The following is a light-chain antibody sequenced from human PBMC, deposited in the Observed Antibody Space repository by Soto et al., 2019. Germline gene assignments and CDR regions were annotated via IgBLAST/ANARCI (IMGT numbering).Light chain of an antibody. Sequence: EVVMTQSPAILSVSPGERATLSCRASQSVGINVAWYQQKPGQAPRLLIYGASTRATGSPDRFSASGSATEFTLTIXXXXXXXXAVYYCQQYNDWPRTFGQGTKVDIK. CDR2: GAS. V-gene: IGKV3-15*01. J-gene: IGKJ1*01. CDR3: QQYNDWPRT. CDR1: QSVGIN.